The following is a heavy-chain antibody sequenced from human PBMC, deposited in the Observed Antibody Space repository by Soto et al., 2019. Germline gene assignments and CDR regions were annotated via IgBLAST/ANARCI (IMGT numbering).Heavy chain of an antibody. CDR1: GYTFTSYG. Sequence: ASVKVSCKASGYTFTSYGISWVRQAPGQGLEWMGWISAYNGNTNYAQKLQGRVTMTKDTSTSTAYMELRSLGSDDTAVYYCARESGWSHPYYFDYWGQGTLVTVSS. CDR2: ISAYNGNT. CDR3: ARESGWSHPYYFDY. D-gene: IGHD6-19*01. J-gene: IGHJ4*02. V-gene: IGHV1-18*01.